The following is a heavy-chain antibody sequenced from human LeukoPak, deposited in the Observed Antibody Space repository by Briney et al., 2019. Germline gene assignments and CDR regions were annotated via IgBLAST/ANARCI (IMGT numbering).Heavy chain of an antibody. CDR3: ATGGYDFSY. D-gene: IGHD5-12*01. CDR1: GFTFTWDS. Sequence: GGSLRLSCAASGFTFTWDSVSWVRRAPGKGLEWVGRIKTRSDGGTTDYAAPIKGRFTISRDDSKNTLFLQMNSLKTEDTAVYYCATGGYDFSYWGQGTLVTVSS. CDR2: IKTRSDGGTT. J-gene: IGHJ4*02. V-gene: IGHV3-15*01.